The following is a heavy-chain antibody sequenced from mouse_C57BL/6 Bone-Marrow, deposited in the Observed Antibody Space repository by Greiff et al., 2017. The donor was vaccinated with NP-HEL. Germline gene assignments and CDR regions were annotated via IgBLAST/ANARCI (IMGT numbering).Heavy chain of an antibody. V-gene: IGHV5-17*01. CDR1: GFTFSDYG. J-gene: IGHJ2*01. CDR3: ARGYGNYYPWYFDY. CDR2: ISSGSSTI. D-gene: IGHD2-1*01. Sequence: EVKLVESGGGLVKPGGSLKLSCAASGFTFSDYGMHWVRQAPEKGLEWVAYISSGSSTIYYADTVKGRFTISRDNAKNTLFLQMTSLRSEDTAMDYCARGYGNYYPWYFDYWGQGTTLTVSS.